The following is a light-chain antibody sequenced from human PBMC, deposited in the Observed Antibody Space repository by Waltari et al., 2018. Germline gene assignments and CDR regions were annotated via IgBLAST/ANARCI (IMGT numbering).Light chain of an antibody. CDR1: SSDVVSYTL. CDR3: CSYAGSTTRWV. V-gene: IGLV2-23*02. CDR2: PVS. J-gene: IGLJ3*02. Sequence: QSALTQPASVSGSPGQSITISCTGTSSDVVSYTLVSWYQQHPGQAPKLIIYPVSKRPSGASARFSVSKSGNTASLTISGLQAEDEADYYCCSYAGSTTRWVFGGGTKLTVL.